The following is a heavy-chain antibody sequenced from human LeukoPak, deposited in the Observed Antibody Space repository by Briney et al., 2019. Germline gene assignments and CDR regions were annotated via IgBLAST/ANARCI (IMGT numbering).Heavy chain of an antibody. Sequence: ASVKVSCKASGYTFTSYGISWVRQAPGQGLEWMGWISAYNGNTNYAQKLQARVTMTTDTSTSTAYMELRSLRSDDTAVYYCARDGLGCSSTSCPFDYWGQGTLVTVSS. J-gene: IGHJ4*02. CDR3: ARDGLGCSSTSCPFDY. D-gene: IGHD2-2*01. CDR1: GYTFTSYG. V-gene: IGHV1-18*01. CDR2: ISAYNGNT.